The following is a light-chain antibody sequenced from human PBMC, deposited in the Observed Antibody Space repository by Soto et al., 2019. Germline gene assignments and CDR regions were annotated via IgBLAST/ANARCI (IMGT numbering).Light chain of an antibody. J-gene: IGKJ4*01. V-gene: IGKV3-11*01. CDR2: DAS. CDR1: QSVSSY. CDR3: QHRSHSVT. Sequence: EIVLTQSPATLSLSPGERATLSCRASQSVSSYLAWYQQKPGQAPRLLIYDASNRATGIPARFSGSGSGTVFTITISRLDAEDFAVYYHQHRSHSVTFGGGTKVEIK.